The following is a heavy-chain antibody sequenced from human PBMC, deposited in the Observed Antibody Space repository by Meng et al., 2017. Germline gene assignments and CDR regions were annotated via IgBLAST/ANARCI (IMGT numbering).Heavy chain of an antibody. CDR1: GFSFSSYW. D-gene: IGHD3-3*02. J-gene: IGHJ3*02. V-gene: IGHV3-7*01. CDR2: IKEDGGKK. CDR3: ARDILGGAFDI. Sequence: GESLKISCAASGFSFSSYWMSWVRQAPGKGLEWVANIKEDGGKKFYVDSVKGRFTISRDNTNPSLDLQINSMRVEDTAVYYCARDILGGAFDIWGQGAMVTVSS.